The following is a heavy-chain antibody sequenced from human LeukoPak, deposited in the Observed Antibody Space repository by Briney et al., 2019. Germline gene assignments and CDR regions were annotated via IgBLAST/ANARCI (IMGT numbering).Heavy chain of an antibody. J-gene: IGHJ4*02. CDR1: GFTFSSYA. Sequence: GGSLRLSCAASGFTFSSYAMSWVRQAPGKGLEWVSAISGSGGSTYYADSVKGRFTISRDNSKNTLYLQMNSLRAEDTAVYYCAKDRPGLRFLEWLLSGYFDYWGQGTLVTVSS. D-gene: IGHD3-3*01. V-gene: IGHV3-23*01. CDR3: AKDRPGLRFLEWLLSGYFDY. CDR2: ISGSGGST.